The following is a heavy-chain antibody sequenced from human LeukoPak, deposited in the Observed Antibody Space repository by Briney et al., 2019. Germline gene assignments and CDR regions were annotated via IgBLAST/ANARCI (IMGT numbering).Heavy chain of an antibody. CDR1: GFTFSSYA. J-gene: IGHJ4*02. CDR2: ISGGGGST. D-gene: IGHD6-19*01. V-gene: IGHV3-23*01. CDR3: ARDATGWVYSSGWYHDY. Sequence: PGGSLRLSCAASGFTFSSYAMSWVRQAPGKGLEWVSAISGGGGSTYYADSVKGRFTISRDNSKNTLYLQMNSLRAEDTAVYYCARDATGWVYSSGWYHDYWGQGTLVTVSS.